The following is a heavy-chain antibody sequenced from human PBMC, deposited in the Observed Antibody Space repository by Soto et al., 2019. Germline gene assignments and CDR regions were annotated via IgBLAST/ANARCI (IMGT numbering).Heavy chain of an antibody. CDR2: IYYSGST. V-gene: IGHV4-31*02. J-gene: IGHJ6*02. D-gene: IGHD3-3*01. Sequence: SETLSLTGTVSCVSISSGGYYWSWIRQHPGKGLEWIGYIYYSGSTYYNPSLRSRVTISVDTSKNQFSLKLSSVTAADTAVYYCARTIGVYDFWSGYPYGMDVWGQGTTVTVSS. CDR1: CVSISSGGYY. CDR3: ARTIGVYDFWSGYPYGMDV.